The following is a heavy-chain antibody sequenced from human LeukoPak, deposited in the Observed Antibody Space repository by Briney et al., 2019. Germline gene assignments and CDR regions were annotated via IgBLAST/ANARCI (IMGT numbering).Heavy chain of an antibody. CDR3: AKKDGDY. CDR2: IYNSGST. J-gene: IGHJ4*02. Sequence: SETLSLTCTVSGVSISSYHWSWIRQPPVKGLEWIGYIYNSGSTNYNPSLKSRVTISVDTSKNQVSLKLSSVTAADTAVYYCAKKDGDYWGQGILVTVSS. CDR1: GVSISSYH. D-gene: IGHD2-15*01. V-gene: IGHV4-59*01.